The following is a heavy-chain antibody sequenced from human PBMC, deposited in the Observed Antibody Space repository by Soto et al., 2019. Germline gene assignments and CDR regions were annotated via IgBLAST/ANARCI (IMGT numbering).Heavy chain of an antibody. CDR2: ISISSSDR. Sequence: GSLRLSCAASGFTLRTYTMNWVRQAPGKGLEWVSSISISSSDRYYADSVRGRFTISRDNAKNALYLQMNSLRADDTAVYFCVRGMNPLFGGQGTLVTVS. CDR3: VRGMNPLF. J-gene: IGHJ4*01. V-gene: IGHV3-21*06. CDR1: GFTLRTYT.